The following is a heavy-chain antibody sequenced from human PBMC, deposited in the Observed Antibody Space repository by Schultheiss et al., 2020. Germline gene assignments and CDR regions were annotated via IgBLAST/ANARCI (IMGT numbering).Heavy chain of an antibody. CDR1: RFTFNNYG. Sequence: ASVKVSCKGSRFTFNNYGIHWVRQAPGQRLEWMGWINAGNGNTKYSKEFQGRVTITTDTSASTAYMELSGLRSEDTAVFYCARDWWELQERAFDIWGQGTMVTVSS. J-gene: IGHJ3*02. CDR2: INAGNGNT. D-gene: IGHD1-26*01. CDR3: ARDWWELQERAFDI. V-gene: IGHV1-3*01.